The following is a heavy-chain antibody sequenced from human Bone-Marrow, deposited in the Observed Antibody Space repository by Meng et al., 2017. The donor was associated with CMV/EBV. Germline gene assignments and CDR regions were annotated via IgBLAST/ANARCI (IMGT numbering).Heavy chain of an antibody. CDR3: ARGVSGYYYNWFDP. V-gene: IGHV4-34*01. CDR1: GGSFSGYY. CDR2: INHSGST. Sequence: SETLSLTCAVYGGSFSGYYWSWIRQPPGKGLEWIGEINHSGSTNYNPSLKSRVTISVDTSKNQFSLKLSSVTAADTAVYYCARGVSGYYYNWFDPWVQGTLVTVSS. J-gene: IGHJ5*02. D-gene: IGHD3-22*01.